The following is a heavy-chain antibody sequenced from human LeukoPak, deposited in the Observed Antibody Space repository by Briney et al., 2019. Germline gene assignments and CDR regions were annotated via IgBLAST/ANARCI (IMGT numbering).Heavy chain of an antibody. J-gene: IGHJ4*02. CDR1: GYTFTSYG. D-gene: IGHD3-3*01. CDR2: ISAYNGNT. V-gene: IGHV1-18*01. Sequence: GASVKVSCKASGYTFTSYGISWVRQAPGQGLEWMGWISAYNGNTNYAQKLQGRVTMTTDTSTSTAYMELRSLRSDDTAVYYCARNWGPMYYDFWSGYLSRGGFDYWGQGTLVTVSS. CDR3: ARNWGPMYYDFWSGYLSRGGFDY.